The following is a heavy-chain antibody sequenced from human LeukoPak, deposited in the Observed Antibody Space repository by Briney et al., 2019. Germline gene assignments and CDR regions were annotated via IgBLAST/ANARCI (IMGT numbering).Heavy chain of an antibody. CDR2: ISGSGGST. D-gene: IGHD6-19*01. V-gene: IGHV3-23*01. CDR3: AKGSGWNV. Sequence: LSHLCENYGFAFSSEAMSWGSQAPPNGLEWVSAISGSGGSTYYADSVKGRFTISRDNSKITLYLQMNSLRAEDTAVYYCAKGSGWNVWGQGTLVTVSS. CDR1: GFAFSSEA. J-gene: IGHJ4*02.